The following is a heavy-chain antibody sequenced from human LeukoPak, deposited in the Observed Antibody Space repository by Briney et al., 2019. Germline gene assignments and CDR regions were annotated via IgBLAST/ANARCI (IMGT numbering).Heavy chain of an antibody. CDR3: ARSSGYYLYYFDY. CDR1: GGSISSGSYY. J-gene: IGHJ4*02. V-gene: IGHV4-61*02. CDR2: IYTSGGT. Sequence: SQTLSLTCTVSGGSISSGSYYSSWIRQPAGKGLEWVGRIYTSGGTNYNPSLKSRATISVDTSKNQFSLKLSSVTGADTAVYYCARSSGYYLYYFDYWGQGALVTVSS. D-gene: IGHD3-22*01.